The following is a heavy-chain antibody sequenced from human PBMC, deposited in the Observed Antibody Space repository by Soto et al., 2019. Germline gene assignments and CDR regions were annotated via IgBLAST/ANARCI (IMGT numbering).Heavy chain of an antibody. CDR2: IKSKTDGGTT. CDR3: TLQGAYYDSPDGYYFDY. D-gene: IGHD3-22*01. CDR1: GFTFSNAW. V-gene: IGHV3-15*07. J-gene: IGHJ4*02. Sequence: GGSLRLSCAASGFTFSNAWMNWVRQAPGKGLEWVGRIKSKTDGGTTDYAAPVKGRFTISRDDSKNTLYLQMNSLKTEDTAVYYCTLQGAYYDSPDGYYFDYWGQGTLVTVSS.